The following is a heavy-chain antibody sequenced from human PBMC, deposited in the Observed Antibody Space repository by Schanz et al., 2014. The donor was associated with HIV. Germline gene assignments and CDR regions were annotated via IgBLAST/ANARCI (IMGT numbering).Heavy chain of an antibody. CDR3: AAEPYYYFSRNYRYTGSNFDY. V-gene: IGHV3-15*01. D-gene: IGHD3-16*02. Sequence: VHLVESGGGVVQPGRSLRLSCVASGFTFSSYGMHWVRQAPGKGLEWVGRIKSKNDGGTTGYAAPVMGRFTISREDANTPPYLHTNSLKTLHTTVYYTAAEPYYYFSRNYRYTGSNFDYWGQGTLLTVSS. CDR1: GFTFSSYG. CDR2: IKSKNDGGTT. J-gene: IGHJ4*02.